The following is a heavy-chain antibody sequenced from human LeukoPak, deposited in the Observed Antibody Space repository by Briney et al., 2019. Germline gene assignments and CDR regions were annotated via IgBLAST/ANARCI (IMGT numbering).Heavy chain of an antibody. CDR3: ARPYSSGWWDAFDI. CDR1: GFTFSSYE. Sequence: GSLRLSCAASGFTFSSYEMNWVRQAPGKGLEWIGEINHSGSTNYNPSLKSRVTISVDTSKNQFSLKLSSVTAADTAVYYCARPYSSGWWDAFDIWGQGTMVTVSS. V-gene: IGHV4-34*01. D-gene: IGHD6-19*01. J-gene: IGHJ3*02. CDR2: INHSGST.